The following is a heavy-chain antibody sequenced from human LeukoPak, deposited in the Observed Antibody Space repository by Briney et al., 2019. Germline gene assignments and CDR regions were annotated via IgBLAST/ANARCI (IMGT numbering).Heavy chain of an antibody. CDR3: ARIELVRGSYGMDV. V-gene: IGHV4-34*01. D-gene: IGHD3-10*01. CDR2: INHSGST. CDR1: GGSFSGYY. J-gene: IGHJ6*04. Sequence: SETLSLTCAVYGGSFSGYYCSWIRQPPGKGLEWIGEINHSGSTNYNPSLKSRVTISVDTSKNQFSLKLSSVTAADTAVYYCARIELVRGSYGMDVWGKGTTVTVSS.